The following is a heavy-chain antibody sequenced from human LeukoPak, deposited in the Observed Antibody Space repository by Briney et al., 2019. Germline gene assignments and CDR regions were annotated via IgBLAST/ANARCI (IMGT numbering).Heavy chain of an antibody. V-gene: IGHV4-31*03. CDR2: IYYSGST. CDR3: ARGGIETEFFPFDY. D-gene: IGHD3-10*01. J-gene: IGHJ4*02. Sequence: SETLSLTCTVSGGSISSGGYYWSWIRQHPGKGLEWIGYIYYSGSTYYNPSLKSRVTISVDTSKNQFSLKLSSVTAADTAVYYCARGGIETEFFPFDYWGQGTLVTVSS. CDR1: GGSISSGGYY.